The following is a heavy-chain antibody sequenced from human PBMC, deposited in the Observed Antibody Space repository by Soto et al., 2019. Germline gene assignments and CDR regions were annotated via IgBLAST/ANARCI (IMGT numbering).Heavy chain of an antibody. D-gene: IGHD3-3*01. CDR3: ARVRWPLWTGGYYYGMDV. J-gene: IGHJ6*02. V-gene: IGHV1-18*01. Sequence: ASVKVSCKASGYTFTSYGISWVRQAPGQGLEWMGWISAYNGNTNYAQKLQGRVTMTTDTSTSTAYMELRSLRSDDTAVYYCARVRWPLWTGGYYYGMDVWGQGTTVTVSS. CDR2: ISAYNGNT. CDR1: GYTFTSYG.